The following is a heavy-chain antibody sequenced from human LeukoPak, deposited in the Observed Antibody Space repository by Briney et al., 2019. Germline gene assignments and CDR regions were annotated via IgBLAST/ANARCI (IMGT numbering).Heavy chain of an antibody. V-gene: IGHV3-21*01. D-gene: IGHD3-10*01. J-gene: IGHJ6*03. CDR1: GFTFSSYS. Sequence: GGSLRLSCAASGFTFSSYSTNWVRQAPGKGLEWVSSISSSSSYIYYADSVKGRFTISRDNAKNSLYLQMNSLRAEDTAVYYCARVGVRGVIYYYMDVWGKGTTVTVSS. CDR3: ARVGVRGVIYYYMDV. CDR2: ISSSSSYI.